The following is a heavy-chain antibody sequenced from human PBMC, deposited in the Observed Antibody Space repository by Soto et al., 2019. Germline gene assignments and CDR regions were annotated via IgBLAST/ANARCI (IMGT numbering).Heavy chain of an antibody. V-gene: IGHV3-53*02. Sequence: EVPLVETGGGLIQPGGSLRLSCAASGFTVSSNYMSWVRQAPGKGLEWVSVIYSGGSTYYADSVKGRFTISRDNSKNTLYLQMNSLRAEDTAVYYCARLEYYYYGMDVWGQGTTVTVSS. CDR2: IYSGGST. J-gene: IGHJ6*02. CDR1: GFTVSSNY. CDR3: ARLEYYYYGMDV.